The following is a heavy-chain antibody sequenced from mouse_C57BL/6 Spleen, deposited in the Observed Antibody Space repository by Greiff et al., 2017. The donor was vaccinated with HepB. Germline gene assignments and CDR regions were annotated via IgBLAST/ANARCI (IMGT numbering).Heavy chain of an antibody. CDR1: GYTFTSYW. Sequence: QVQLQQPGAELVRPGSSVKLSCKASGYTFTSYWMHWVKQRPIQGLEWIGNIDPSDSETHYNQKFKDKATLTVDKSSSTAYMQLSSLTSEDSAFYYCARGDTTVVERYAMDYWGQGTSVTVSS. J-gene: IGHJ4*01. CDR2: IDPSDSET. D-gene: IGHD1-1*01. V-gene: IGHV1-52*01. CDR3: ARGDTTVVERYAMDY.